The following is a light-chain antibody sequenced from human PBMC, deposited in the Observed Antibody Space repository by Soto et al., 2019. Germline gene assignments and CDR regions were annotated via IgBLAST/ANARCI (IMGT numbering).Light chain of an antibody. Sequence: DIQMTQSPSSVSASVGDRVTITCRASQGITNWLAWYQQKPGKAPKLLIYAASGLPSGVPSRFSGSGSGTDFTLTISSLQPEDFATYYCQQSYSTPGALTFGGGTRVDIK. CDR3: QQSYSTPGALT. CDR1: QGITNW. V-gene: IGKV1-12*01. CDR2: AAS. J-gene: IGKJ4*01.